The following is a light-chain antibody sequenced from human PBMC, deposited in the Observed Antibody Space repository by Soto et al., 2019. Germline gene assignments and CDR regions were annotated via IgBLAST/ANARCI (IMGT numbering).Light chain of an antibody. Sequence: DIVMTQSPDSLAVSLGERATINCTSSQSVLYSSNNEHYLAWYHQKPGQPPKLLIYWASTRESGVPDRFSGRGSGTDFTLTISSLQAEDVAVYSCQQDYTSPITFGPGTKVDI. CDR3: QQDYTSPIT. J-gene: IGKJ3*01. CDR2: WAS. V-gene: IGKV4-1*01. CDR1: QSVLYSSNNEHY.